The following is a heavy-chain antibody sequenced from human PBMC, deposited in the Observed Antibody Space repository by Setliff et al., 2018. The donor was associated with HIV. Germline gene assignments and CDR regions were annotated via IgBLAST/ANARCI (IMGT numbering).Heavy chain of an antibody. CDR1: GFTFSSYW. CDR2: INKDGSQT. V-gene: IGHV3-7*03. Sequence: GGSLRLSCAASGFTFSSYWINWVRQAPGKGLEWVANINKDGSQTYYVDSVKGRFTISRDTAKNSLFLQMNSLRAEDTAMYYCTRNIGSGTYWGSWYYMDVWGKGTTVTVSS. J-gene: IGHJ6*03. D-gene: IGHD1-26*01. CDR3: TRNIGSGTYWGSWYYMDV.